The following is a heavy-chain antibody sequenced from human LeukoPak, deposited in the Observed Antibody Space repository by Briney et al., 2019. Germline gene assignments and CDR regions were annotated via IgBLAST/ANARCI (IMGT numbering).Heavy chain of an antibody. CDR3: ARDFIGELMSFDY. CDR1: GYTFTGYY. V-gene: IGHV1-2*02. D-gene: IGHD3-10*01. Sequence: ASVKVSCKASGYTFTGYYMHWVRQAPGQGLEWMGWINPNSGGTNYAQKFQGRVTMTRDASISTAYMELSRLRSDDTAVYYCARDFIGELMSFDYWGQGTLVTVSS. CDR2: INPNSGGT. J-gene: IGHJ4*02.